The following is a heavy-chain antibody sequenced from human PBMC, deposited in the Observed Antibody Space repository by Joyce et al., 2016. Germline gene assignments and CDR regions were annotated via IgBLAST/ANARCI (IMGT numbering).Heavy chain of an antibody. CDR3: ARDLVDTAMVTFFDP. Sequence: EVQLVESGGGLVKPGGSLRLSCAASGFNFSYYTMNWVRQAPGKGLEWVSSIRISSNYIYYEDSVKGRFTISRDNAKNSLYLQMNSLRAEDTALYYCARDLVDTAMVTFFDPWGQGTLVTVSS. CDR2: IRISSNYI. V-gene: IGHV3-21*01. J-gene: IGHJ5*02. CDR1: GFNFSYYT. D-gene: IGHD5-18*01.